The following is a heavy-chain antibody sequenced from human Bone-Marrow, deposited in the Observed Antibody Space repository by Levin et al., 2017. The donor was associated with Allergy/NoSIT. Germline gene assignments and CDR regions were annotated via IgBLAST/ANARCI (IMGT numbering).Heavy chain of an antibody. CDR3: AGASHYESAFDI. J-gene: IGHJ3*02. CDR1: GGTFTSYS. CDR2: ITPLFGTS. V-gene: IGHV1-69*13. D-gene: IGHD4-17*01. Sequence: GASVKVSCKASGGTFTSYSFNWVRQAPGQGLEWMGGITPLFGTSNYAQKFQGRATFTADESTSTAYMDLRSLRSEDTAVYYCAGASHYESAFDIWGQGTMVIVSS.